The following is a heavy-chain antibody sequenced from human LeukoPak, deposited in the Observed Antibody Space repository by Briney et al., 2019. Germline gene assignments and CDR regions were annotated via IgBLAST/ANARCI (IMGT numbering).Heavy chain of an antibody. CDR3: ARDRMIVGPGSVFGVARVAFDI. V-gene: IGHV3-21*01. CDR1: GFTFSSYS. Sequence: PGGSLRLSCAASGFTFSSYSMNWVRQAPGKGLEWASSISSSSSYIYYADSVKGRFTISRDNAKNSLYLQMNSLRAEDTAVYYCARDRMIVGPGSVFGVARVAFDIWGQGTMVTVSS. J-gene: IGHJ3*02. D-gene: IGHD3-3*01. CDR2: ISSSSSYI.